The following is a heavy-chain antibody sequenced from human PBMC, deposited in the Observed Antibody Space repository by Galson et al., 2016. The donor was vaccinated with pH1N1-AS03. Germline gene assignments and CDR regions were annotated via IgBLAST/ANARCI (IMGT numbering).Heavy chain of an antibody. CDR3: ARGYCNGWSCYDGGDYFDS. CDR1: GYPFSNYG. D-gene: IGHD2-15*01. V-gene: IGHV1-18*04. Sequence: SVKVSCKASGYPFSNYGFSWVRQAPGQGLDWMGWISAYSGDTNYAQKFQGRVTMTTDTSTSTAYMELRSLRSDDTAIYHSARGYCNGWSCYDGGDYFDSWGQGTLVTVSS. J-gene: IGHJ4*02. CDR2: ISAYSGDT.